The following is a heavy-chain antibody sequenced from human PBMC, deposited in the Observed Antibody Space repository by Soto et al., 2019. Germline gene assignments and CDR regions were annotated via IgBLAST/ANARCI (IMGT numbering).Heavy chain of an antibody. CDR3: ARDCSGGSCYSSLGKHNNGIDY. Sequence: SETLSLTCTVSGGSISSSSYYWGWIRQPPGKGLEWIGSIYYSGSTYYNPSLKSRVTISVDTSKNQFSLKLSSVTAADTAVYYCARDCSGGSCYSSLGKHNNGIDYWGQGTLVTVSS. D-gene: IGHD2-15*01. CDR1: GGSISSSSYY. CDR2: IYYSGST. V-gene: IGHV4-39*02. J-gene: IGHJ4*02.